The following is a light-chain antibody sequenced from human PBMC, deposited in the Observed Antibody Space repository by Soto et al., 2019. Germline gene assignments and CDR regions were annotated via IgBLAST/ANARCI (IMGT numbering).Light chain of an antibody. J-gene: IGKJ1*01. CDR3: QQYGSSSWA. CDR2: GAS. Sequence: EIVLTQSPGTLSLSPGERATLSCSASQSVSSSYLAWYQQQPGQAPRLLIYGASSRATGIPDSFSGSGSGTDFTITIRXLEPEDFAVYYCQQYGSSSWAFGQGTKV. V-gene: IGKV3-20*01. CDR1: QSVSSSY.